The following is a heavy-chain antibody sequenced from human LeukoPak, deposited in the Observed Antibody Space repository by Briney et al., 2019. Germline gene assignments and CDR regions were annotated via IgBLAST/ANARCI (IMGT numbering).Heavy chain of an antibody. CDR2: MNPNSGNT. Sequence: GASVKVSCKASGYTFTSYVINWVRQATGQGLEWMGWMNPNSGNTGYAQKFQGRVTITRNTSISTAYMELSSLRSEDTAVYYCARSSIAADERDWFDPWGQGTLVTVSS. V-gene: IGHV1-8*03. CDR1: GYTFTSYV. J-gene: IGHJ5*02. D-gene: IGHD6-13*01. CDR3: ARSSIAADERDWFDP.